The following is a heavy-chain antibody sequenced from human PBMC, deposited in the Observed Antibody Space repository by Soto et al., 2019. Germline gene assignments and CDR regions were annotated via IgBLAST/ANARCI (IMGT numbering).Heavy chain of an antibody. CDR2: INSDGSST. Sequence: GGSLRLSCAASGFTFSSYWMHWVRQAPGKGLVWVSRINSDGSSTSYADSVKGRFTISRDNAKNTLYLQMNSLRAEDTAVYYCARGYNWNDGADYYYYYMDVWGKGTTVTVSS. V-gene: IGHV3-74*01. D-gene: IGHD1-20*01. CDR3: ARGYNWNDGADYYYYYMDV. J-gene: IGHJ6*03. CDR1: GFTFSSYW.